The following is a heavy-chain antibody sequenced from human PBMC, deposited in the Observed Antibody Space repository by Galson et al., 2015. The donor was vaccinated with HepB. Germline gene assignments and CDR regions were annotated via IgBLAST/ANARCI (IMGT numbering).Heavy chain of an antibody. D-gene: IGHD6-19*01. V-gene: IGHV3-9*01. CDR1: GFTFGDYA. CDR2: ISWNSGSI. CDR3: AKAIREQWLGWFDP. J-gene: IGHJ5*02. Sequence: SLRLSCAASGFTFGDYAMSWFRQAPGKGLEWVSGISWNSGSIGYADSVKGRFTISRDNAKNSLYLQMNSLRAEDTALYYCAKAIREQWLGWFDPWGQGTLVTVSS.